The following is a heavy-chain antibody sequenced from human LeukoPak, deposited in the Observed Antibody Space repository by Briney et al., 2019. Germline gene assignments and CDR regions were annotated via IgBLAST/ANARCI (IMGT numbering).Heavy chain of an antibody. CDR2: ISYDGSNK. V-gene: IGHV3-30*18. CDR3: AKGRGATVVANFDY. J-gene: IGHJ4*02. CDR1: GFTFSSYG. Sequence: PGRSLRLSCAASGFTFSSYGMHWVRQAPGKGLEWVAVISYDGSNKYYADSVKGRFTISRDNSKNTLYLQMNSLRAEDTAVYYCAKGRGATVVANFDYWGQGTLVTVSS. D-gene: IGHD4-23*01.